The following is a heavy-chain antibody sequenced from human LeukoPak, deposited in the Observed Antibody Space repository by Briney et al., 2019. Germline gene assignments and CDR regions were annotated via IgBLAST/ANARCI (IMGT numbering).Heavy chain of an antibody. CDR3: AKFWSGYYTEFGDAFDI. V-gene: IGHV3-30*02. Sequence: GGSLRLSCAASGFTFSSYGMHWVSQAPGKGLEWVAFIRYDGSNKYYADSVKGRFTISRDNSKNTLYLQMNSLRAEDTAVYYCAKFWSGYYTEFGDAFDIWGQGTMVTVSS. D-gene: IGHD3-3*01. CDR1: GFTFSSYG. J-gene: IGHJ3*02. CDR2: IRYDGSNK.